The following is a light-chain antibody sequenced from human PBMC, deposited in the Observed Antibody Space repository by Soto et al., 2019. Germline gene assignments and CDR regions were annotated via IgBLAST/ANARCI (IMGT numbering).Light chain of an antibody. V-gene: IGKV3-20*01. Sequence: EIVLTQSPGTLSLSPGERATLSCRASQSVSSSYLAWYQQKPGQAPRLIIYGASSSATGIPDRFSGSGSGTDFTLTISSLEPEDFEVYYCQQYGSSPITFGGVTKVEIK. CDR1: QSVSSSY. CDR2: GAS. J-gene: IGKJ4*01. CDR3: QQYGSSPIT.